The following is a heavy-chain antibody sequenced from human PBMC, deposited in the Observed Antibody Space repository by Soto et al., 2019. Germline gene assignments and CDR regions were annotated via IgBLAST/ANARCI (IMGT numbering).Heavy chain of an antibody. J-gene: IGHJ6*01. V-gene: IGHV1-18*01. Sequence: QVQLVQSGVEVREPGASVKVSCKAVRYIFTNYGVSWVRQAPGQVLEWMGGTTTYNGNTEYAQKFQGRITMTTDASTSTAYMELGSLRPDDTAIYYCARALTGYGMDVWGQGTTVTVSS. CDR1: RYIFTNYG. CDR2: TTTYNGNT. CDR3: ARALTGYGMDV.